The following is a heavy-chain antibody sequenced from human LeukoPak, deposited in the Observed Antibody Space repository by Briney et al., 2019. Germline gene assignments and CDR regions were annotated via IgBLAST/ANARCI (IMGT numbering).Heavy chain of an antibody. J-gene: IGHJ4*02. CDR3: ARGPAVVTQRYFDY. CDR2: INHSGST. D-gene: IGHD4-23*01. CDR1: GGSFSGYY. Sequence: SETLSLTCAVYGGSFSGYYWSWIRQPPGKGLEWIGEINHSGSTNYNPSLKSRVTISVDTSKNQFSLKLSSVTAADTAVHYCARGPAVVTQRYFDYWGQGTLVTVSS. V-gene: IGHV4-34*01.